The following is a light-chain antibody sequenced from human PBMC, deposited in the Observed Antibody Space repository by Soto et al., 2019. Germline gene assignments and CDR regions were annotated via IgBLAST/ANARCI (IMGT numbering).Light chain of an antibody. J-gene: IGKJ4*01. Sequence: DIVMTQSPDSLAVSLGERATINCRSSLSLLYSPHNKNFLAWYQQRPGQPPRLLIKWASARESGVPDRFSGSGSGTDFTLTISNLQSDDFAVYFCQQYNKWPPLTFGGGTKVEIK. V-gene: IGKV4-1*01. CDR1: LSLLYSPHNKNF. CDR2: WAS. CDR3: QQYNKWPPLT.